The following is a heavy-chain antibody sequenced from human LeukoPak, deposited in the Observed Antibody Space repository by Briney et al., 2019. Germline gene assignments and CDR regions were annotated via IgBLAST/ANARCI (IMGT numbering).Heavy chain of an antibody. V-gene: IGHV3-23*01. Sequence: PGGSLRLSCAASGFTFSSYAMSWVRQGPGKGLEWVSAISGSGGSTYYADSVKGRFTISRDNSKNTLYLQMNSLRAEDTAVYYCAKCPYYDFWSGYPYYFDYWGQGTLVTVSS. CDR2: ISGSGGST. CDR1: GFTFSSYA. J-gene: IGHJ4*02. CDR3: AKCPYYDFWSGYPYYFDY. D-gene: IGHD3-3*01.